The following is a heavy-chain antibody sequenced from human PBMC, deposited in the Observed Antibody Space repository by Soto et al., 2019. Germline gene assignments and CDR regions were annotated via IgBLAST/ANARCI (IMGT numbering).Heavy chain of an antibody. CDR3: VRTISSGQNYGMDV. D-gene: IGHD3-10*01. CDR2: LYNDGKT. Sequence: PGGSLRLSCAASGLPVSTNYMSWVRQAPGKGLEWVSVLYNDGKTYYADSVKGRFTISRDASKNTLHRQMDSLRDEDTAVYYCVRTISSGQNYGMDVWGPETKVTVYS. CDR1: GLPVSTNY. V-gene: IGHV3-53*01. J-gene: IGHJ6*02.